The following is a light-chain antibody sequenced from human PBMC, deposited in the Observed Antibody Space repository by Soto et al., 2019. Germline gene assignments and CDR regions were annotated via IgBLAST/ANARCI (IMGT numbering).Light chain of an antibody. V-gene: IGKV3-15*01. CDR2: GTS. J-gene: IGKJ5*01. CDR1: QSVSTN. Sequence: EIVLTQSPATLSVSPGERATLSCRASQSVSTNLAWYQQKPGQSPRLLIYGTSTRATGVPARFSGGGSGTEFTLTINSLQSEDSAVYFCHQYNFWPTFGQGTRLEIK. CDR3: HQYNFWPT.